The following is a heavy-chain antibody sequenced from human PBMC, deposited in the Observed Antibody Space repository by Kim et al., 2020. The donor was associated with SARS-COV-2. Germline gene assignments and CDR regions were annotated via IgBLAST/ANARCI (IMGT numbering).Heavy chain of an antibody. CDR1: GGSISSYY. J-gene: IGHJ4*02. D-gene: IGHD6-19*01. CDR2: VYYSGIT. CDR3: ARGAEWTVD. Sequence: SETLSLTCSVSGGSISSYYWSWIRQPPGKGLEWIGYVYYSGITNYNPSLNSRVTMPVDTSKNQFSLKLSSVTAADTAIYYCARGAEWTVDWGQGTLVTVSS. V-gene: IGHV4-59*13.